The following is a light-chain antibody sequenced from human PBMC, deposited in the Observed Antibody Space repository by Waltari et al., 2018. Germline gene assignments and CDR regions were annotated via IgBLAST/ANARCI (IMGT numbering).Light chain of an antibody. CDR1: QIINTF. CDR2: DSS. CDR3: QQRSTWPLT. J-gene: IGKJ4*01. Sequence: EIVLTQSPATLSVSPGETAPLSCWASQIINTFIVWYQQKPGQAPRLLIYDSSNRATGIPARFSGSGSETDFTLTISSLEAEDYAVYYCQQRSTWPLTFGGGTRVEIK. V-gene: IGKV3-11*01.